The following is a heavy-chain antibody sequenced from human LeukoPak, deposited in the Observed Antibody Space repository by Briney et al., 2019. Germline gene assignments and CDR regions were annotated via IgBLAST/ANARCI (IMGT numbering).Heavy chain of an antibody. J-gene: IGHJ6*03. CDR1: GFTFSSYS. Sequence: GGSLRLSCAASGFTFSSYSMNWVRQAPGKGLERVSSISSSSSYIYYADSVKGRFTISRDNAKNSLYLQMNSLRAEDTAVYYCARVFRAAAGDYYYYYYMDVWGKGTTVTISS. CDR2: ISSSSSYI. D-gene: IGHD6-13*01. V-gene: IGHV3-21*01. CDR3: ARVFRAAAGDYYYYYYMDV.